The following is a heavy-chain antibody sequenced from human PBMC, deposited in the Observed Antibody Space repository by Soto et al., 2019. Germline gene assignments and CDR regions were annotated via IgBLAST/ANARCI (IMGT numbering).Heavy chain of an antibody. V-gene: IGHV4-34*01. CDR3: ERGFDYYGSGSYYTTYNWFDP. D-gene: IGHD3-10*01. Sequence: QVQLQQWGAGLLKPSETLSLTCAVYGGSFSGYYWSWIRHPPGKGLEWIGEINHSGSTNYNPSLKSRGTISVATSKNQFSLKLSSVTAADTAVYYCERGFDYYGSGSYYTTYNWFDPWGQGTLVTVSS. J-gene: IGHJ5*02. CDR2: INHSGST. CDR1: GGSFSGYY.